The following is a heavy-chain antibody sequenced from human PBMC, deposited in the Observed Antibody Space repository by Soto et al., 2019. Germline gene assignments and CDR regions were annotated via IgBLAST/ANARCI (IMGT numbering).Heavy chain of an antibody. D-gene: IGHD3-3*01. V-gene: IGHV4-34*01. J-gene: IGHJ5*02. Sequence: SETLSLTCAVYGGSFSGYYWSWIRQPPGKGLEWIGEINHSENTNCNPSLKSRVTISVDTSKSQFSLKLSSVTAADTAVYYCARHATYYDFWSGYWIWFDPWGQGTLVTVSS. CDR2: INHSENT. CDR3: ARHATYYDFWSGYWIWFDP. CDR1: GGSFSGYY.